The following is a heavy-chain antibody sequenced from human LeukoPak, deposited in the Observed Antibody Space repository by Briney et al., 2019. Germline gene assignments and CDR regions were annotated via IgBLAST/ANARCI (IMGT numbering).Heavy chain of an antibody. CDR3: AKVGYSSSWYWFDP. J-gene: IGHJ5*02. D-gene: IGHD6-13*01. Sequence: LGGSLRLSCAASGFTFSSYGMHWVRQAPGKGLEWVAFIRYDGSNKYYADSVKGRFTISRDNSKNTLYLQMNSLRAEDTAVYYCAKVGYSSSWYWFDPWGQGTLVTVSS. CDR1: GFTFSSYG. V-gene: IGHV3-30*02. CDR2: IRYDGSNK.